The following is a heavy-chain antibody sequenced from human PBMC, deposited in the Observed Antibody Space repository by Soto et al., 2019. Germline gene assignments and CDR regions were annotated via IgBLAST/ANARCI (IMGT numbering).Heavy chain of an antibody. CDR1: GFTFSDYY. CDR2: ISSSSSYT. Sequence: GSLRLSCAASGFTFSDYYMSWIRQAPGKGLEWVSYISSSSSYTNYADSVKGRFTISRDNAKNSLYLQMNSLRAEDTAVYYCAGNYDILTGNYYMDVWGKGTTVTVSS. V-gene: IGHV3-11*06. J-gene: IGHJ6*03. D-gene: IGHD3-9*01. CDR3: AGNYDILTGNYYMDV.